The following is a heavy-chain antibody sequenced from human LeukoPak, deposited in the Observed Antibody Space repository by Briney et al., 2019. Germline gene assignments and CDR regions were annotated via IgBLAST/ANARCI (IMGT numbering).Heavy chain of an antibody. J-gene: IGHJ4*02. CDR2: INPSRNT. CDR1: GGSFSGYY. D-gene: IGHD3-3*01. CDR3: ARRYDFWSGYPPPLDY. Sequence: PSETLSLTCAVFGGSFSGYYWNWIRQPPGKGLEWIGQINPSRNTNYNPSLKSRVTISVDTSKKQFSLKLSSVTAADTAVYYCARRYDFWSGYPPPLDYWGQGTLVTVSS. V-gene: IGHV4-34*01.